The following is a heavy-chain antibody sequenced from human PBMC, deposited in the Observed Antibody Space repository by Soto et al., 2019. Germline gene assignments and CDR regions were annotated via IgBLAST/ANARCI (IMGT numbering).Heavy chain of an antibody. V-gene: IGHV1-2*02. J-gene: IGHJ3*02. CDR1: GYTFTGYY. CDR2: IDPSSGGT. CDR3: ARGQHRWSATQRDAFDI. D-gene: IGHD2-15*01. Sequence: QVQLVQSGAEVKRPGASVKVSCKASGYTFTGYYIHWVRQAPGQGPEWMGWIDPSSGGTNFAQKFQGRVTMTRDTSISTAYMELSRLRSDDAAVYYCARGQHRWSATQRDAFDIWGQGTMVTVSS.